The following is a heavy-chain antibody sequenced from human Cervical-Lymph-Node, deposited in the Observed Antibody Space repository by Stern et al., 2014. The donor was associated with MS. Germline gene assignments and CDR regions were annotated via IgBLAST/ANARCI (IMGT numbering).Heavy chain of an antibody. V-gene: IGHV3-49*05. CDR2: IRRNADGGTT. CDR3: SRRSRPDIYGPSWFDP. J-gene: IGHJ5*02. CDR1: GFTFDDHV. D-gene: IGHD6-6*01. Sequence: EMQLVESGGGLVKPGRSLRLSCATSGFTFDDHVLSWFRQAPGKGLAWVGFIRRNADGGTTEYAASVEGRFIISRDDSKSIAYLQMNSLKTEDTAVYYCSRRSRPDIYGPSWFDPWGQGTLVAVSS.